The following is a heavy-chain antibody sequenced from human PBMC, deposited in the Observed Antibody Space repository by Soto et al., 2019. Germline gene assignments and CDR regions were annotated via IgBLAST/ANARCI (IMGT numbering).Heavy chain of an antibody. D-gene: IGHD6-6*01. CDR2: VNPRGGST. CDR1: GYTFTGYF. V-gene: IGHV1-46*01. Sequence: GASVKVSCKASGYTFTGYFMHWVRQAPGQGLEWIGIVNPRGGSTNYAQKFQGRVGMTWDTSTSTVYMYLSSLRSDDTAVYFCARAPFSSSSFFFDYWGQGTRVTVSS. CDR3: ARAPFSSSSFFFDY. J-gene: IGHJ4*02.